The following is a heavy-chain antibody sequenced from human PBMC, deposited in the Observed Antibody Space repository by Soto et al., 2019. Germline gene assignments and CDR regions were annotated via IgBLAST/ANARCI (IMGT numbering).Heavy chain of an antibody. D-gene: IGHD3-3*01. Sequence: QLTLKESGPTLVKPTQTLTLTCTFSGFLLSTSVVGAGWIRQPPRKALEWLALIYWNDDKRYSPSLKSRLTIAKYTSKKQVVLTMTNMDPVDTATCYCAYSPYDFWSCRGDGVDYWGQGTLVTVSS. J-gene: IGHJ4*02. CDR2: IYWNDDK. CDR3: AYSPYDFWSCRGDGVDY. CDR1: GFLLSTSVVG. V-gene: IGHV2-5*01.